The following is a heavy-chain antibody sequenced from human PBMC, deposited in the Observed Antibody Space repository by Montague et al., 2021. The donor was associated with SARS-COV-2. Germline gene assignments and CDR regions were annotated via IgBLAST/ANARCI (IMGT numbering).Heavy chain of an antibody. Sequence: TLSLTCTISGRSLNSGGYYWTWIRQPPGKGLEWIGYVYHTGSTYYNPSLKSRVTMSIDMSKNQFSLNLTSVTAAATALYYCAKDGHSNYNYIDPWGPGTLVTVSS. V-gene: IGHV4-31*03. CDR2: VYHTGST. D-gene: IGHD4-11*01. J-gene: IGHJ5*02. CDR1: GRSLNSGGYY. CDR3: AKDGHSNYNYIDP.